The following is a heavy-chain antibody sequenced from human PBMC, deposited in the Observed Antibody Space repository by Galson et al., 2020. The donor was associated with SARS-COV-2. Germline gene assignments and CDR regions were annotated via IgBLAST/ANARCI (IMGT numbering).Heavy chain of an antibody. CDR2: IKSKTDGGTT. J-gene: IGHJ4*02. D-gene: IGHD1-26*01. CDR1: GFTFSNAW. V-gene: IGHV3-15*01. Sequence: GESLKISCAASGFTFSNAWMSWVRQAPGKGLEWVGRIKSKTDGGTTDYAAPVKGRFTISRDDSKNTLYLQMNSLKTEDTAVYYCTTDGHYSGSYFAEGRVDYWGQGTLVTVSS. CDR3: TTDGHYSGSYFAEGRVDY.